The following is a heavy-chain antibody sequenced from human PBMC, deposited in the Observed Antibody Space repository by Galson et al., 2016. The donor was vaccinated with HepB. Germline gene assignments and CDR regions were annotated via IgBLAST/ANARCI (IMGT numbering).Heavy chain of an antibody. CDR1: GFSLSSYW. V-gene: IGHV3-7*01. Sequence: SLRLSCAASGFSLSSYWMSWVRQAPGKGLEWVANVKYDGSETYYVDSVKGRFTISRDNAKNSMSLQMNSLCAEDTAVYYCVRDGSGGWHFDNWGQGTLITVSS. CDR3: VRDGSGGWHFDN. J-gene: IGHJ4*02. CDR2: VKYDGSET. D-gene: IGHD6-19*01.